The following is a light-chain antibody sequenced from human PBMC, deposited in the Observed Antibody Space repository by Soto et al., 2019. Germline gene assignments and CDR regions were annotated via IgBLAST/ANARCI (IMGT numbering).Light chain of an antibody. CDR2: DAS. J-gene: IGKJ1*01. Sequence: DIQMTXSPXXXSASVGDRVTITCRASQSISSWLAWYQQKPGKAPKLLIYDASSLESGVPSRFSGSGSGTEFTLTISSLQPDDFATYYCQQYNSYSGTFGQGTKVEIK. V-gene: IGKV1-5*01. CDR1: QSISSW. CDR3: QQYNSYSGT.